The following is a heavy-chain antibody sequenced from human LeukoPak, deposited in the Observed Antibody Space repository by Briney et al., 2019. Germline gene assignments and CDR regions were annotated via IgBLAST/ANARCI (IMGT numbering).Heavy chain of an antibody. CDR1: GYTFTTYD. CDR2: ISAYNGNT. J-gene: IGHJ5*02. V-gene: IGHV1-18*01. D-gene: IGHD3-22*01. Sequence: ASVKVSCTASGYTFTTYDMSWVRQAPGQGLEWMGWISAYNGNTNYAQKLQGRVTMTTDTSTSTAYMELRSLRSDDTAVYYCARAAYYYDSSPNWFDPWGQGTLVTVSS. CDR3: ARAAYYYDSSPNWFDP.